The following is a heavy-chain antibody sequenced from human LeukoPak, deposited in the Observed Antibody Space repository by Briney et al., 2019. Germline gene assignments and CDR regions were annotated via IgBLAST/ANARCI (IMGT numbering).Heavy chain of an antibody. D-gene: IGHD3-22*01. CDR2: ITGSGAAT. Sequence: PGGSLRLSCAASGFTFSSYAMSWVRQAPGKGLEWVSSITGSGAATYYADSVKGRFTISRDSSDNTLYLQMNSLRAEDTAVYYCAKDRPNYYGSNGHYYKLNGDCWGQGTLVTVSS. V-gene: IGHV3-23*01. J-gene: IGHJ4*02. CDR3: AKDRPNYYGSNGHYYKLNGDC. CDR1: GFTFSSYA.